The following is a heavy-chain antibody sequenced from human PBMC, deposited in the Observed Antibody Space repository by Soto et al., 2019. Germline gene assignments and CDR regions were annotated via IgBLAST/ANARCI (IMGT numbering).Heavy chain of an antibody. CDR2: MNPNSGNT. D-gene: IGHD2-2*01. CDR1: GYTFTSYD. J-gene: IGHJ5*02. V-gene: IGHV1-8*01. CDR3: ARRRCSSTSCRNWFDP. Sequence: ASVKVSCKASGYTFTSYDINWVRQATGQGLEWMGWMNPNSGNTGYAQKFQGRVTMTRNTSISTAYMELSSLRSEDTAVYYCARRRCSSTSCRNWFDPWGQGTLVTVSS.